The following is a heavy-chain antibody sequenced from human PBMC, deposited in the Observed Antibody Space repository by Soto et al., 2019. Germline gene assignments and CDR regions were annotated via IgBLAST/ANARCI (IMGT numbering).Heavy chain of an antibody. CDR3: ARDRCYDGTCYSASDS. J-gene: IGHJ5*01. V-gene: IGHV3-48*02. Sequence: EVRLMDSGGGLVQPGGSLRLSCAASGFRFSTYNMDWFRQAPGKGPECIAHISNTSYTIYYADSVKGRFTISRDNDRNSLDLELNSLRDEDTAVYYCARDRCYDGTCYSASDSWGQGTLVTVSS. CDR2: ISNTSYTI. CDR1: GFRFSTYN. D-gene: IGHD2-15*01.